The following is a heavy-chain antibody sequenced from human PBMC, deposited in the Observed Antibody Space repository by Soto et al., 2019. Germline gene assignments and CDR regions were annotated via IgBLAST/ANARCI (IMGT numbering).Heavy chain of an antibody. V-gene: IGHV4-59*01. Sequence: QVQLQESGPGLVKPSETLSLTCTVSGGSISSYYWRWIRQPPGKGLEWIGYIYYSGSTNYNPSLKSRVTISVDPSKNQCSLKLSSVTAADTAVYYCARARVYRSGSYSFDYWGQGTLVTVSS. D-gene: IGHD3-10*01. CDR2: IYYSGST. J-gene: IGHJ4*02. CDR3: ARARVYRSGSYSFDY. CDR1: GGSISSYY.